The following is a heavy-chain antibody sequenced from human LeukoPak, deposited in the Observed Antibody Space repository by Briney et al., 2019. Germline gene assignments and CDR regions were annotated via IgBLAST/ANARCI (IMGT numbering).Heavy chain of an antibody. V-gene: IGHV3-48*03. CDR3: AKDKLNWNDGSDAFDI. J-gene: IGHJ3*02. Sequence: GGSLRLSCAASGFTFSSYEMNWVRQAPGKGLEWVSYISSSGSTIYYADSVKGRFTISRDNAKNSLYLQMNSLRAEDTAVYYCAKDKLNWNDGSDAFDIWGQGTMVTVSS. CDR1: GFTFSSYE. CDR2: ISSSGSTI. D-gene: IGHD1-1*01.